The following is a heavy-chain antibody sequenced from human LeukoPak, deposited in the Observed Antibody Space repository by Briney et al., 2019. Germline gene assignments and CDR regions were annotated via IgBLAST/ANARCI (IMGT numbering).Heavy chain of an antibody. V-gene: IGHV3-23*01. J-gene: IGHJ4*02. CDR3: AKLLVGVAGAGNLDY. D-gene: IGHD6-13*01. Sequence: PGGSLRLSRVASGFTFSGYVMTWVRQAPGKGLEWVSGISNSGDSTYYADSVKGRFTISRDNSKNTLYLEMNSLRAEDTAVYYCAKLLVGVAGAGNLDYWGQGTLVTVSS. CDR1: GFTFSGYV. CDR2: ISNSGDST.